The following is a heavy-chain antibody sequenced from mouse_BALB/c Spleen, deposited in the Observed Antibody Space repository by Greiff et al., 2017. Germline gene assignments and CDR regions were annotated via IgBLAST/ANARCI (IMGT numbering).Heavy chain of an antibody. D-gene: IGHD2-1*01. J-gene: IGHJ3*01. CDR1: GFTFSDYY. Sequence: EVKLVESGGGLVKPGGSLKLSCAASGFTFSDYYMYWDRQTPEKRLEWVATISDGGSYTYYPDSVKGRFTISRDNAKNNLYLQMSSLKSEDTAMYYCARMDMDGNLAWFAYWGQGTLVTVSA. V-gene: IGHV5-4*02. CDR2: ISDGGSYT. CDR3: ARMDMDGNLAWFAY.